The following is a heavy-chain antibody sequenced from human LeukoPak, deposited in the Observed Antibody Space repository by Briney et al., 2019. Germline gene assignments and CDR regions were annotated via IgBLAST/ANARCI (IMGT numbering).Heavy chain of an antibody. J-gene: IGHJ4*02. Sequence: GGSLRLSCAASGFTFSSFWMSGVRQAPGKGRECLANINQDGSEKYYVDSVKGRFTISRDNAKNSLYLQMNSLRAEDTAVYYCARPQLYNSGTSYTGYWGQGALVTVSS. CDR1: GFTFSSFW. CDR2: INQDGSEK. CDR3: ARPQLYNSGTSYTGY. D-gene: IGHD3-10*01. V-gene: IGHV3-7*01.